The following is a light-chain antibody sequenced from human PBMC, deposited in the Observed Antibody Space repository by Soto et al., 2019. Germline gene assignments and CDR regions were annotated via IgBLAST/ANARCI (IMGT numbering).Light chain of an antibody. CDR1: SGHSSYA. Sequence: QPVLTQSPSASASLGASVKLTCTLSSGHSSYAIAWHQQQPEKGPRYLMKVNSDGSHSRGDGIPDRFSGSSSGTERYLTISSLQSEDEADYYCQTWDTNWVFGGGTKVTVL. V-gene: IGLV4-69*01. J-gene: IGLJ3*02. CDR2: VNSDGSH. CDR3: QTWDTNWV.